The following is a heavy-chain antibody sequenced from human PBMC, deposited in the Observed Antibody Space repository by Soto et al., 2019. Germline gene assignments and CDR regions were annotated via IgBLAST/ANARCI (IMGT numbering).Heavy chain of an antibody. CDR1: GFFISSGNY. D-gene: IGHD2-15*01. J-gene: IGHJ3*01. Sequence: SETLSLTCAVSGFFISSGNYWGWIRKPPGKGLEWIGSIFHGGNTYYNPSLKSRVTISVDMSKNQFSLKPNSVTAADTAVYYRARARWYDAFDVWGQGTVVTVSS. V-gene: IGHV4-38-2*01. CDR2: IFHGGNT. CDR3: ARARWYDAFDV.